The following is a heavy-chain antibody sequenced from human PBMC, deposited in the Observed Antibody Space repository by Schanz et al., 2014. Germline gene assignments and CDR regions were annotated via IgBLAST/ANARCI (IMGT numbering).Heavy chain of an antibody. CDR3: AKDPHNDSGGKPQPFDL. CDR2: IWYDGNNK. V-gene: IGHV3-33*06. Sequence: QVQLVESGGDVVQPGRSLRLSCAASGFTFSSYGMHWVRQAPGKGLEWVAIIWYDGNNKYYADSVKGRFTISRDNSKNIVYLQMNSLRAEDTALYYCAKDPHNDSGGKPQPFDLWGQGTMVTVSS. CDR1: GFTFSSYG. D-gene: IGHD4-17*01. J-gene: IGHJ3*01.